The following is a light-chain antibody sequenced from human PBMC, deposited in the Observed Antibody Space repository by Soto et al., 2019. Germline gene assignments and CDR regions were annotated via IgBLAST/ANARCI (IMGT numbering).Light chain of an antibody. CDR2: AAS. Sequence: DIQLTPSPSFLSASVGDRVTITCRASQDISSHSAWYQQKPGKAPKLLVYAASTLQIGVPPRFSGSGSGTEFTLTISSVQPEDFAIYYCQQVNSYPITFGQGTRLDLK. CDR3: QQVNSYPIT. V-gene: IGKV1-9*01. CDR1: QDISSH. J-gene: IGKJ5*01.